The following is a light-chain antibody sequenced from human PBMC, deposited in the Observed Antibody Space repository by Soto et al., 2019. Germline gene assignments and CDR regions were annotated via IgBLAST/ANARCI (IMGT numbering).Light chain of an antibody. CDR2: LVS. Sequence: QSALTQPRAVSGSPGQSVTIACTGTSSDVGGYNYVSWYQQHPGKAPKVMIYLVSKRPSGVPDRFSGSKSGNTASLTISGLQAEDEADYYCCSYAGNYIYVSGTGTKV. CDR1: SSDVGGYNY. CDR3: CSYAGNYIYV. J-gene: IGLJ1*01. V-gene: IGLV2-11*01.